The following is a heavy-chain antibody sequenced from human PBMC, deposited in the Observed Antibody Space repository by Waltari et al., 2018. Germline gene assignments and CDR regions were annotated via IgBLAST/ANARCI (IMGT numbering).Heavy chain of an antibody. Sequence: EVRLVESGGGLVKPGGSLRLSCAASGFTFSSYAMNWVRQAPGKGLEWVAGLSASGSRTFYAASVKCRFTISRDNSNNTLYAQMTSLTPEDTATYYCAMSLTVLVRADHWGQGTLVAVSS. CDR1: GFTFSSYA. CDR3: AMSLTVLVRADH. D-gene: IGHD1-26*01. J-gene: IGHJ4*02. CDR2: LSASGSRT. V-gene: IGHV3-23*04.